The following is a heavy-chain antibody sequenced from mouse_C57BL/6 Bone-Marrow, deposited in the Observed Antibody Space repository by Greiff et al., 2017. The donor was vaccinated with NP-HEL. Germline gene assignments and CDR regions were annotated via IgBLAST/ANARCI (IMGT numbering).Heavy chain of an antibody. V-gene: IGHV7-3*01. CDR3: ARPYYYGSRGDWYFDV. D-gene: IGHD1-1*01. CDR1: GFTFTDYY. J-gene: IGHJ1*03. CDR2: IRNKANGYTT. Sequence: EVQVVESGGGLVQPGGSLSLSCAASGFTFTDYYMSWVRQPPGKALEWLGFIRNKANGYTTEYSASVKGRFTISRDNSQSILYLQMNALRAEDSATYYCARPYYYGSRGDWYFDVWGTGTTVTVSS.